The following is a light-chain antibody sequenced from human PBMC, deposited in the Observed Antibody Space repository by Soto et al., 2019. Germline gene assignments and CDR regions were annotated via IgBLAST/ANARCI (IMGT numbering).Light chain of an antibody. CDR2: WAS. CDR1: QSVLYSSNNKNY. CDR3: QQYYNTPLT. V-gene: IGKV4-1*01. J-gene: IGKJ4*01. Sequence: DIVMTQSPDSLAESLGERATINCKSSQSVLYSSNNKNYLAWYQQTPGQPPKLLIYWASTRESGVPDRFSGSGSGTDFTLTIRSLRAEDVAVYYCQQYYNTPLTFGGGTKVDIK.